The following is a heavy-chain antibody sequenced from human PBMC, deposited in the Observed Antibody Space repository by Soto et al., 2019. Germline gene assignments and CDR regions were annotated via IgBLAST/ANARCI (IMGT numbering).Heavy chain of an antibody. CDR2: ISAYNGNT. V-gene: IGHV1-18*01. CDR1: GYTFTSYG. CDR3: ARANVVVVAAGAGWFDP. J-gene: IGHJ5*02. Sequence: ASVKVSCKASGYTFTSYGISWVRQAPGQGLEWMGWISAYNGNTNYAQKLQGRVTMTTDTSTSTAYMELRSLRSDDTAVYYCARANVVVVAAGAGWFDPWGQGTLVTVSS. D-gene: IGHD2-15*01.